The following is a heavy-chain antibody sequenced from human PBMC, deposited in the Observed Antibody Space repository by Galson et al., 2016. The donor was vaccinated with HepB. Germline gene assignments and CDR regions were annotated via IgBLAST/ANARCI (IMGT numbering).Heavy chain of an antibody. D-gene: IGHD2-8*01. CDR1: GFTFGSYW. CDR3: ASDRVFYGMDV. CDR2: IKSDGRET. Sequence: SLRLSCAASGFTFGSYWMHWVRQAPGKGLVWVSRIKSDGRETTYADSVKGRFTITRDNAENTLYLQMNSLRADDTAVYYCASDRVFYGMDVWGQGTTVTVSS. J-gene: IGHJ6*02. V-gene: IGHV3-74*01.